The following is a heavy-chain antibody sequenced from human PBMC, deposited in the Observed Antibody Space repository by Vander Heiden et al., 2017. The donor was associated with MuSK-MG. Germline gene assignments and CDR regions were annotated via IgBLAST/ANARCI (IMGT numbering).Heavy chain of an antibody. CDR3: ARQGRGLQYWYFDL. CDR1: GYSISSGYY. Sequence: QVQLQESGPGLVKPSETLSLTCAVSGYSISSGYYWGWIRQPPGKGLEWIGSIYHSGSTYYNPSLKSRVTISVDTSKNQFSLKLSSVTAADTAVYYCARQGRGLQYWYFDLWGRGTLVTVSS. J-gene: IGHJ2*01. CDR2: IYHSGST. V-gene: IGHV4-38-2*01. D-gene: IGHD3-10*01.